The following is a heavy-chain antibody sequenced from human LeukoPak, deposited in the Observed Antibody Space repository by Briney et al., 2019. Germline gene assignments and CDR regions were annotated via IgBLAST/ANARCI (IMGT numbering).Heavy chain of an antibody. Sequence: PGGSLRLSCAASGFTFSDYYMSWICQAPGKGLEWVSYISSSTSYKNYVDSVKGRFTISRDNAKNSLYLQMNSLRAEDTAVYYCAREYYDILTGYRTDAFDIWGQGTMVTVSS. J-gene: IGHJ3*02. CDR2: ISSSTSYK. CDR3: AREYYDILTGYRTDAFDI. D-gene: IGHD3-9*01. CDR1: GFTFSDYY. V-gene: IGHV3-11*05.